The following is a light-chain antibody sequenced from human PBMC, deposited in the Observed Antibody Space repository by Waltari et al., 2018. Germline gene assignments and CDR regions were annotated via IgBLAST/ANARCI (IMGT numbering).Light chain of an antibody. CDR2: WAS. CDR3: QQYYSTPLT. CDR1: QSVLHAPNNRNY. Sequence: DIVMTQSPASLALSLGDRATISCKSRQSVLHAPNNRNYLAWYQQRPGQSPKLLISWASTRQSGVPDRFSGSGSAADFTLTITSLQAEDVATYYCQQYYSTPLTFGGGTKVAIK. J-gene: IGKJ4*01. V-gene: IGKV4-1*01.